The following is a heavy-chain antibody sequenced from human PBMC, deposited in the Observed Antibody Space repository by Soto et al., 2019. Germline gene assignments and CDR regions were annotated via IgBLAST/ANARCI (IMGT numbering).Heavy chain of an antibody. J-gene: IGHJ3*02. V-gene: IGHV4-34*01. CDR1: GGSSSNYH. CDR2: INNSGRP. D-gene: IGHD4-17*01. CDR3: ARGLKPYGDYDAFDI. Sequence: QVQLQQWGAGLLKPSETLSLRCVVYGGSSSNYHWNWIRQPPGKGLEWIGEINNSGRPSYNPSLKSRVTISVDTSKNQIALGLSSVTAADTAVYFCARGLKPYGDYDAFDIWGRGTMVTVSS.